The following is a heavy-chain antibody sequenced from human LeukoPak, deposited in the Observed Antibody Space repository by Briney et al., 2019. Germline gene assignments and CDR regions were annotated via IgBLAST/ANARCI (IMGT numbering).Heavy chain of an antibody. Sequence: GASLQISCQCAGYSFTYFWIGWVRQMPGKGLDWMGSIYPGTSETRYSPSSQGQVTISVDKSIKTAYLQWSSLRASDTAIYYCATGNGDYVDYWGQGTLVTVSS. CDR1: GYSFTYFW. J-gene: IGHJ4*02. CDR3: ATGNGDYVDY. V-gene: IGHV5-51*01. CDR2: IYPGTSET. D-gene: IGHD4-17*01.